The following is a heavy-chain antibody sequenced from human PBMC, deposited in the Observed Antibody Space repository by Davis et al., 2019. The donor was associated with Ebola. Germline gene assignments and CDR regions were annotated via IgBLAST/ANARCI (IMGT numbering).Heavy chain of an antibody. J-gene: IGHJ4*02. CDR2: FDPEDGEA. D-gene: IGHD3-10*01. V-gene: IGHV1-24*01. CDR1: GYTLTELS. CDR3: ARASWFGELLHDY. Sequence: AASVKVSCKVSGYTLTELSIHWVRQAPGKGLEWMGYFDPEDGEAIYAQKFQDRVTMTEDTSADTAYMELSSLRSEDTAGYYCARASWFGELLHDYWGQGTLVTVSS.